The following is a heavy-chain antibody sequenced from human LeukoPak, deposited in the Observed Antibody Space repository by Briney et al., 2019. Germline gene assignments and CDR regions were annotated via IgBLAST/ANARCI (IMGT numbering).Heavy chain of an antibody. CDR1: GYTFTSYG. CDR2: IIPIFGTA. CDR3: ASSVTAGGTY. D-gene: IGHD6-13*01. V-gene: IGHV1-2*02. J-gene: IGHJ4*02. Sequence: ASVKVSCKASGYTFTSYGISWVRQAPGQGLEWMGGIIPIFGTANYAQKFQGRVTMTRDTSISTAYMELSRLRSDDTAVYYCASSVTAGGTYWGQGTLVTVSS.